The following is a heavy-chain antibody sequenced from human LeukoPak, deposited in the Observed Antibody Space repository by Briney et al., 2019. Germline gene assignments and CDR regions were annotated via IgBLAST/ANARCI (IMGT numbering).Heavy chain of an antibody. Sequence: PSETLSLTCTVSGGSISSYYWSWIRQPPGKGLEWIGYIYYSGSTNYNSSLKSRVTISVDTSKNQFSLKLSSVTAADTAVYYCARAWDYYDSSGDHIHFDYWGQGTLVTVSS. CDR2: IYYSGST. J-gene: IGHJ4*02. CDR1: GGSISSYY. CDR3: ARAWDYYDSSGDHIHFDY. D-gene: IGHD3-22*01. V-gene: IGHV4-59*01.